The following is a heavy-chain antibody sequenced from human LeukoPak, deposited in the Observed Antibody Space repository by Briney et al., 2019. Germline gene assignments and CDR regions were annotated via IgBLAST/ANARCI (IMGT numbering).Heavy chain of an antibody. CDR2: INHSGST. V-gene: IGHV4-34*01. D-gene: IGHD3-16*02. J-gene: IGHJ4*02. Sequence: SETLSLTCAVYGGSFSGYHWSWIRQPPGKGLEWIGEINHSGSTNYNPSLKSRVTISVDTSKNQFSLKLRSVTAADTAVYYCARHGFGDYVWGSYRRYYFDYWGQGTLVTVSS. CDR1: GGSFSGYH. CDR3: ARHGFGDYVWGSYRRYYFDY.